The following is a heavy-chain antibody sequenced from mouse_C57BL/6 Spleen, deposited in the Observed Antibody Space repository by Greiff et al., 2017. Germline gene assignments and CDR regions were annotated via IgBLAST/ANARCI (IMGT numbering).Heavy chain of an antibody. J-gene: IGHJ2*01. CDR2: IDPSDSET. V-gene: IGHV1-52*01. CDR1: GYTFTSYW. Sequence: QVQLQQPGAELVRPGSSVKLSCKASGYTFTSYWMHWVKQRPIQGLEWIGNIDPSDSETHYNQKFKDKATLTVDKSSSTAYMQLSSLTSEDSAVYYCARSLFITTVVGYYFDYWGQGTTLTVSS. D-gene: IGHD1-1*01. CDR3: ARSLFITTVVGYYFDY.